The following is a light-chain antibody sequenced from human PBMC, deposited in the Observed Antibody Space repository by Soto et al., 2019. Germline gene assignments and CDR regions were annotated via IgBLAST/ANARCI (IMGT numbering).Light chain of an antibody. J-gene: IGKJ1*01. CDR2: AAS. V-gene: IGKV1-39*01. Sequence: DIQMTQSPSSLSASVGDRVTISCRASQSIRNYVSWYQQKPGTAPKLLIRAASTLQSGVPSRVSGSGSGTDYTLTIGSLQIEDFATYVWQQTDSTPQTFGQGTNVEI. CDR1: QSIRNY. CDR3: QQTDSTPQT.